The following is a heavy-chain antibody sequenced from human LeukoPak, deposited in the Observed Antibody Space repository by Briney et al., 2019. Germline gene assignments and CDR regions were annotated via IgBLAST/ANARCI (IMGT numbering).Heavy chain of an antibody. V-gene: IGHV3-64D*06. D-gene: IGHD3-10*01. CDR2: ISINGGST. J-gene: IGHJ3*02. CDR3: VKESRVVRGVIMDAFDM. Sequence: GGSLRLSCSASGFTFSSYAMHWVRQAPGKGLEYVSGISINGGSTDYADSVKGRFTISRDNSKNTVYLQMSSLRAEDTAVYYCVKESRVVRGVIMDAFDMWGQGTMVTVSS. CDR1: GFTFSSYA.